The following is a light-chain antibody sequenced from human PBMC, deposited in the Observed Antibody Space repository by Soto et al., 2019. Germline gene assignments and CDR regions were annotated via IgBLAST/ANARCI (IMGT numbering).Light chain of an antibody. J-gene: IGKJ3*01. CDR2: GAS. CDR1: QSVSSN. Sequence: PGERATLSCRASQSVSSNLAWYQQKPGQAPRLLIYGASSRATGIPDRFSGSGSGTDFTLTISRLEPEDFAVYYCQQYGSSPFTFGPGTKVDIK. V-gene: IGKV3-20*01. CDR3: QQYGSSPFT.